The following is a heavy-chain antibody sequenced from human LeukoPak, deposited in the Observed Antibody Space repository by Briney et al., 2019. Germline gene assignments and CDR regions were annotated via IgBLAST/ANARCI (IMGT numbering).Heavy chain of an antibody. Sequence: GASVKVSCKASGYTFTGYYMHWVRQAPGQGLEWMGWINPNSGGTNYAQKFQGRVTMTRDTSISTAYMELSRLRSDDTAVYYCARDYYGSGSYFRYMDVWGKGTTVTISS. V-gene: IGHV1-2*02. D-gene: IGHD3-10*01. CDR1: GYTFTGYY. J-gene: IGHJ6*03. CDR3: ARDYYGSGSYFRYMDV. CDR2: INPNSGGT.